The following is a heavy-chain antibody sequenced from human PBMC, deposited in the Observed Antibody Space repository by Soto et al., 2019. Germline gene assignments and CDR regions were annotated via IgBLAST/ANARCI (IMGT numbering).Heavy chain of an antibody. J-gene: IGHJ4*02. D-gene: IGHD2-15*01. Sequence: GASVKVSCKASGYTFTSYDINWVRQATGQGLEWMGWMNPNSGNTGYAQKFQGRVTMTRNTSISTAYMELSSLRSEDTAVYYCARGKVEYCRGGSCHGGPRDWGQGTLVTVS. CDR1: GYTFTSYD. CDR2: MNPNSGNT. CDR3: ARGKVEYCRGGSCHGGPRD. V-gene: IGHV1-8*01.